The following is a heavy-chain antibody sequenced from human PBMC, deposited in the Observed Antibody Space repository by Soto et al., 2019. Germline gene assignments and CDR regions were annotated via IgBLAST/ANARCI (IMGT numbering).Heavy chain of an antibody. D-gene: IGHD3-16*01. CDR1: GFNFGSHW. CDR3: AGVYMITFGGLTPRTREYRFDY. J-gene: IGHJ4*02. CDR2: IFPGDSDT. V-gene: IGHV5-51*01. Sequence: GESLKISFKTSGFNFGSHWVGWVRQKPGKGLEWLGIIFPGDSDTRYSPSFQGQVSISADMSIATHYLQWSSLTTSDTGTYYCAGVYMITFGGLTPRTREYRFDYWGQGTRVTVSS.